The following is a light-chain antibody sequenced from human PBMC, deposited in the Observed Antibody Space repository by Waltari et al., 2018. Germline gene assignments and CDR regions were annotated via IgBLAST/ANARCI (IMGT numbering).Light chain of an antibody. V-gene: IGKV3-20*01. CDR3: QHYVRLPVT. Sequence: IVLTQSPGTLSLSPGERATLSCRASQSVGTFLVWYQQKPGQAPRLLIQGASARATGTPARFSGSGSGTDFSLTISRLEPEDFAVYYCQHYVRLPVTFGQGTKVEI. J-gene: IGKJ1*01. CDR2: GAS. CDR1: QSVGTF.